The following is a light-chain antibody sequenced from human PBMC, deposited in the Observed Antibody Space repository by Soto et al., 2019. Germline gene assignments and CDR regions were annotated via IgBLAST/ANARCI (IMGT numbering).Light chain of an antibody. CDR2: EVS. CDR1: SSDVGGY. CDR3: SSYTSSSTLV. V-gene: IGLV2-14*01. J-gene: IGLJ3*02. Sequence: QSALTQPASVSGSPGQSITISCTGTSSDVGGYVSWYQHHPGKAPKLMMYEVSNRPSGVSNRFSGSKSGNTASLTISGLQAEDEAHYYCSSYTSSSTLVFGGGTKLTVL.